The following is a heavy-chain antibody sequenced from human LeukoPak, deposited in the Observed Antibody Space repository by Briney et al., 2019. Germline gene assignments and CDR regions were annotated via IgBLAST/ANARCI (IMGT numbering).Heavy chain of an antibody. V-gene: IGHV4-39*01. Sequence: SETLSLTCTVSGGSISSSSYYWGWIRQPPGKGLGWIGSIYYSGSTYYNPSLKSRVTISVDTSKNQFSLMLSSVTAADTAVYYCARASETHWGLPGTFDIWGQGTMVTVSS. CDR2: IYYSGST. J-gene: IGHJ3*02. D-gene: IGHD7-27*01. CDR1: GGSISSSSYY. CDR3: ARASETHWGLPGTFDI.